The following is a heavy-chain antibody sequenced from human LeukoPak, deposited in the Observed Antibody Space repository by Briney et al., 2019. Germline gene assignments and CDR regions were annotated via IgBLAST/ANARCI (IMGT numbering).Heavy chain of an antibody. D-gene: IGHD3-3*01. V-gene: IGHV3-21*01. CDR2: ISSSSSYI. CDR1: GFIFSSCS. CDR3: ARDNDFCLDY. Sequence: GGSLRLSCAASGFIFSSCSMNWVRQAPGKGLEWVSSISSSSSYIYYADSVKGRFTISRDNAKTSLYLQMNSLRAEDTAVYYCARDNDFCLDYWGQGTLVTVSS. J-gene: IGHJ4*02.